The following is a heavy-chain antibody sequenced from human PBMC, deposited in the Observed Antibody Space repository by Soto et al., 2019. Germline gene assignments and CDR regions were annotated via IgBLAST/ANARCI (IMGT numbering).Heavy chain of an antibody. CDR2: IYYSGHT. D-gene: IGHD2-15*01. J-gene: IGHJ4*02. CDR3: ATDQEYAAIDY. Sequence: SETLSLTCTVSGDSIDTIAYFWSWVRQRPGEGLEWIGHIYYSGHTNYNPSLKSRLTLSIDTSANQFSLRLTSVTDADPAIYYSATDQEYAAIDYWGQGKLVTVSS. V-gene: IGHV4-30-4*01. CDR1: GDSIDTIAYF.